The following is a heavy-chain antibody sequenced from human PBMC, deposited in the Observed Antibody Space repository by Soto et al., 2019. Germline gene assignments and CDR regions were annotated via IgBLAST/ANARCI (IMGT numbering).Heavy chain of an antibody. CDR3: ARWQDYSDSSGYYADY. Sequence: EVQLVQSGAEVKKPGESLKISCKGSGYSFNSYWIGWVRQVPGKGLEWVGIIYPTDSDTTYSPSFQGQVTISVDKSITTAYLQWSSLNTSDTAIYYCARWQDYSDSSGYYADYSGQGTLVTVSS. CDR1: GYSFNSYW. D-gene: IGHD3-22*01. J-gene: IGHJ4*02. CDR2: IYPTDSDT. V-gene: IGHV5-51*01.